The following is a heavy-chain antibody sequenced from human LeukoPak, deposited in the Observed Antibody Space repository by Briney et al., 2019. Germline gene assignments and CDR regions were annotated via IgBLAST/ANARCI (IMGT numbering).Heavy chain of an antibody. CDR3: ARVRDGYNDAYDI. CDR2: INPSGGTT. J-gene: IGHJ3*02. CDR1: GYTFTNYN. Sequence: ASVKVSCKASGYTFTNYNMHWVRQAPGQGLEWMGIINPSGGTTNYAQNFQGRVTMTRDTSTSTVYMELNSLRSEDTAVYYCARVRDGYNDAYDIWGQGTMVTVSS. D-gene: IGHD5-24*01. V-gene: IGHV1-46*01.